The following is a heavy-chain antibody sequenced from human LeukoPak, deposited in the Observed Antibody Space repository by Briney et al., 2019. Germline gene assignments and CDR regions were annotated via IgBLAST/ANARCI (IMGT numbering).Heavy chain of an antibody. D-gene: IGHD5-12*01. V-gene: IGHV3-13*01. J-gene: IGHJ3*02. CDR2: IGTAGET. CDR3: ARLGYDYDAFDI. CDR1: GFTFSSYD. Sequence: LGGSLSLSHAASGFTFSSYDMHWVRQATGKGLEWVSAIGTAGETYYPGSVKGRFTISRETAKNSLYLQMNSLRAGDTAVYYGARLGYDYDAFDIWGQGTMVTVSS.